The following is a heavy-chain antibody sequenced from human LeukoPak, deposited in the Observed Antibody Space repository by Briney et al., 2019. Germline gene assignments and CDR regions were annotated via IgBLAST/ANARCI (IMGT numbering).Heavy chain of an antibody. D-gene: IGHD2/OR15-2a*01. Sequence: GGSLRLSCAASGFTFSSYEMNWVRQAPGEGLEWVSYISSSGSTIYYADSVKGRFTISRDNAKNSLYLQMNSLRAEDTAVYYCARILSMNSYWGQGTLVTVSS. J-gene: IGHJ4*02. CDR3: ARILSMNSY. V-gene: IGHV3-48*03. CDR2: ISSSGSTI. CDR1: GFTFSSYE.